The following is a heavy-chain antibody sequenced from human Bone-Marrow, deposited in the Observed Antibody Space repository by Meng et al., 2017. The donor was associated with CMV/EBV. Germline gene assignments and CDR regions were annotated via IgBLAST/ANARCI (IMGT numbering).Heavy chain of an antibody. V-gene: IGHV1-2*02. CDR2: INPNSGGT. CDR3: ARPGYCSSTSCYLLDY. J-gene: IGHJ4*02. Sequence: ASVKVSCKVSGYTFTGYYMHWVRQAPGQGLEWMGWINPNSGGTNYAQKFQGRVTMTRDTSISTAYMELSRLRSDDTAVYYCARPGYCSSTSCYLLDYWGQGTLVTVSS. CDR1: GYTFTGYY. D-gene: IGHD2-2*01.